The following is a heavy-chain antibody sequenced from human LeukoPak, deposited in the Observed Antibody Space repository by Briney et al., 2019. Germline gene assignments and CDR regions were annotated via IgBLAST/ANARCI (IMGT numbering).Heavy chain of an antibody. CDR1: GGSFSGYY. V-gene: IGHV3-49*03. CDR3: TRRKTFDY. Sequence: LSLTCAVYGGSFSGYYWSWIRQPPGKGLEWVGFIRSKGYGGTTQYAASVKGRFTISRDDSKSIAYLQMNSLKTEDTAMYYCTRRKTFDYWGQGTLVTVSS. J-gene: IGHJ4*02. CDR2: IRSKGYGGTT.